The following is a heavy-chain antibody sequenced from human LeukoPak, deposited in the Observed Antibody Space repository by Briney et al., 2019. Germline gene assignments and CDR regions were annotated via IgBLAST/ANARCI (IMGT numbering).Heavy chain of an antibody. CDR1: GFTFSSYG. Sequence: GGSLRLSCAASGFTFSSYGMHWVRQAPGKGLEWVAVIWYDGSNKYYADSVKGRFTISRDNSKNTLYLQMNSLRAEDTAVYYCARDLDEPAYYFDYWGQGTLVTVSS. V-gene: IGHV3-33*01. CDR3: ARDLDEPAYYFDY. CDR2: IWYDGSNK. J-gene: IGHJ4*02. D-gene: IGHD1-14*01.